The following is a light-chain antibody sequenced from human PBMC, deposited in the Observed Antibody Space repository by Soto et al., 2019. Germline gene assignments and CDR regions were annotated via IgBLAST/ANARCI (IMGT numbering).Light chain of an antibody. J-gene: IGLJ1*01. V-gene: IGLV1-44*01. CDR1: SSNIGSNT. CDR2: NNN. Sequence: QSVLTQPPSASWTPGQRVTISCSGSSSNIGSNTVNWYQQLPGTAPKLLIYNNNQRPSGVPERFSDSKSGTSASLAISGLQSEDEADYYCAAWDDSLNGYVFGTGTKVTVL. CDR3: AAWDDSLNGYV.